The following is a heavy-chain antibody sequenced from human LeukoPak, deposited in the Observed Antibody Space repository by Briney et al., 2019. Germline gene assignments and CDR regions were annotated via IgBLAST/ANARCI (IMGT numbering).Heavy chain of an antibody. CDR2: IYYSGTT. Sequence: SETLSLTCTVSGGSISSSHYYWGWIRQSPGKGLEWIGSIYYSGTTYYNPSLESRVTISDDTSKNRFPLMLTSLTAADTAVYYCARQSSDYYYYYIDVWGEGTTVIVSS. J-gene: IGHJ6*03. V-gene: IGHV4-39*01. CDR3: ARQSSDYYYYYIDV. CDR1: GGSISSSHYY.